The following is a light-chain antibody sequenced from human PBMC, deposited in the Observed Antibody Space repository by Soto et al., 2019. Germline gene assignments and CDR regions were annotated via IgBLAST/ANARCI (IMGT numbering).Light chain of an antibody. Sequence: EIVLTQSPATLSLSPGERATLSCRASQSINSYLAWYQQIPGQAPRLLIYDAYNRATGIPARFSGSGSETDFTLTISSLEPEDFAVYYCQQRSSWPLTFGGGTKVEIK. CDR1: QSINSY. CDR2: DAY. J-gene: IGKJ4*01. V-gene: IGKV3-11*01. CDR3: QQRSSWPLT.